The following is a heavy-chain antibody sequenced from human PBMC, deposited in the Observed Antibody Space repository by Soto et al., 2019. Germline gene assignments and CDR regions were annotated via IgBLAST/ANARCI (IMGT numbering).Heavy chain of an antibody. CDR2: VSGSGAST. CDR3: AKFAVGARGYYYYYGMDV. J-gene: IGHJ6*02. V-gene: IGHV3-23*01. D-gene: IGHD1-26*01. CDR1: GITFRSYA. Sequence: GGSLRLSCAASGITFRSYAMTWVRQAPGKGLEWASAVSGSGASTYYADSVKGRFTISRDNSKNTLYLQMNSLRAEDTAVYYCAKFAVGARGYYYYYGMDVWGQGTTVTVSS.